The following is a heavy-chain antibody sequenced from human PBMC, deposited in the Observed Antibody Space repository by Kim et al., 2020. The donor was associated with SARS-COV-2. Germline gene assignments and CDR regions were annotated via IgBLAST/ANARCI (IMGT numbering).Heavy chain of an antibody. CDR3: ARVHNWNRTFDY. V-gene: IGHV1-3*01. CDR2: INAGNGNT. Sequence: ASVKVSCKASGYTFTSYAMHWVRQAPGQRLEWMGWINAGNGNTKYSQKFQGRVTITRDTSASTAYMELSSLRSEDTAVYYCARVHNWNRTFDYWGQGTLVTVSS. J-gene: IGHJ4*02. D-gene: IGHD1-1*01. CDR1: GYTFTSYA.